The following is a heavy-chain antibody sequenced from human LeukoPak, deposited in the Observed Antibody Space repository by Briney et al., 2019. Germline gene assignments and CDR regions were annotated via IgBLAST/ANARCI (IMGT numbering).Heavy chain of an antibody. D-gene: IGHD3-3*01. CDR1: GGSFSGYY. Sequence: SETLSLTCAVYGGSFSGYYGTWIRQSPGKGLEGIGEINHSGRTNCNPSLKSRVTISVDTSKNQFSLNLNSVTAADTAVYYCAIYDFPQLDPWGQGTLVTVSS. J-gene: IGHJ5*02. V-gene: IGHV4-34*01. CDR3: AIYDFPQLDP. CDR2: INHSGRT.